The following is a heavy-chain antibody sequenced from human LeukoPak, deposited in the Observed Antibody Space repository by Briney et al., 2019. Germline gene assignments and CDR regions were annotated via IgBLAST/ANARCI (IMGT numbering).Heavy chain of an antibody. J-gene: IGHJ4*02. CDR2: IIPIFGTA. Sequence: SVKVSCMASGGTFSSYAISWVRQAPGQGLEWMGGIIPIFGTANYAQKFQGRVTITADESTSTAYMELSSLRSEDTAVYYCARDRWGGSGARWYFDYWGQGTLVTVSS. CDR3: ARDRWGGSGARWYFDY. D-gene: IGHD3-10*01. CDR1: GGTFSSYA. V-gene: IGHV1-69*13.